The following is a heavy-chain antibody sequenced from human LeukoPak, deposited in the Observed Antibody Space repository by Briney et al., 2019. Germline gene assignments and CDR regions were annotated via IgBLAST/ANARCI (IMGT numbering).Heavy chain of an antibody. CDR1: GGSFSGYY. D-gene: IGHD6-13*01. CDR3: ARGQYSSSWSKLGMDV. V-gene: IGHV4-34*01. J-gene: IGHJ6*02. Sequence: SSETLSLTCAVYGGSFSGYYWSWIRQPPGKGLEWIGEINHSGSTNYNPSLKSRVTISVDTSKNQFSLKLSSVTAADTAVYYCARGQYSSSWSKLGMDVWGQGTTVTVSS. CDR2: INHSGST.